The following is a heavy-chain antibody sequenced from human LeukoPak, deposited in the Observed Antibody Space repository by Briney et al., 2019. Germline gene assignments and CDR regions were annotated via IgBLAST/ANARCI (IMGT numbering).Heavy chain of an antibody. J-gene: IGHJ4*02. CDR3: TSKIPGYSSGWYEGCFY. D-gene: IGHD6-19*01. V-gene: IGHV3-71*01. CDR1: GFTFSDYY. Sequence: GGSLRLSCAASGFTFSDYYMSWIRQAPGKGLEWVGFIRSKAYGGTTEYAASVKGRFTISRDDSKSIAYLQMNSLRTEDTAVYYCTSKIPGYSSGWYEGCFYWGQGTLVTVSS. CDR2: IRSKAYGGTT.